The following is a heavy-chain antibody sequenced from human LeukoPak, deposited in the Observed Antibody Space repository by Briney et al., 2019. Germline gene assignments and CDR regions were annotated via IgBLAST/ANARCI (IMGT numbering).Heavy chain of an antibody. V-gene: IGHV3-33*01. D-gene: IGHD5-12*01. CDR3: PRDAYIVATIPQAHDAFDI. Sequence: GRSLRLSCAASGFTFSSYGMHWVRQAPGKGLEWVAVIWYDGSNKYYADSVKGRFTISRDNSKNTLYLQMNSLRAEDTAVYYCPRDAYIVATIPQAHDAFDIWGQGTMVTVSS. CDR2: IWYDGSNK. CDR1: GFTFSSYG. J-gene: IGHJ3*02.